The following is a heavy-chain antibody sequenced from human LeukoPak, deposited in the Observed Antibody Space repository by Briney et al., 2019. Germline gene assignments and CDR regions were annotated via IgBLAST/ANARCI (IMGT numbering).Heavy chain of an antibody. J-gene: IGHJ3*02. V-gene: IGHV3-21*01. CDR2: ISSSSAHI. D-gene: IGHD2-2*01. CDR3: ASRYCTTTNCYSFDI. CDR1: GFSFSTYS. Sequence: GGSLRLSCAASGFSFSTYSMNWVRQAPGKGLEWVSSISSSSAHIFYADSVKGRFSISRDNAKNSLYLQMNSLRVEDTAVYYCASRYCTTTNCYSFDIWGQGTMVTVSS.